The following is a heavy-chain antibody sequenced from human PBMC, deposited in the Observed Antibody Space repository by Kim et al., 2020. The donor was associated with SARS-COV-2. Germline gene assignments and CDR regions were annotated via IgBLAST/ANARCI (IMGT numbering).Heavy chain of an antibody. CDR2: IWYDGSNK. Sequence: GGSLRLSCAASGFTFSSYGMHWVRQAPGKGLEWVAVIWYDGSNKYYADSVKGRFTISRDNSKNTLYLQMNSLRAEDTAVYYCARGLGTVTRGQLVYWGQGTLVTVSS. J-gene: IGHJ4*02. D-gene: IGHD4-17*01. CDR3: ARGLGTVTRGQLVY. CDR1: GFTFSSYG. V-gene: IGHV3-33*01.